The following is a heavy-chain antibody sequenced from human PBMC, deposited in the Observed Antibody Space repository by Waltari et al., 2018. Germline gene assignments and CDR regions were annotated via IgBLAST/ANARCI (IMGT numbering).Heavy chain of an antibody. Sequence: QVQLVQSGAEVKRPGSSVKVSCRASGGLFTHYAISWVRQAPGQGLEWMGGIMPNFGTANSAQKVQGRRTITSDESTSTAYMELSSLRPEDTAVYFCARDLGAMKVTSALEIWGQGTRVTVSS. CDR3: ARDLGAMKVTSALEI. CDR1: GGLFTHYA. D-gene: IGHD3-10*01. J-gene: IGHJ3*02. CDR2: IMPNFGTA. V-gene: IGHV1-69*05.